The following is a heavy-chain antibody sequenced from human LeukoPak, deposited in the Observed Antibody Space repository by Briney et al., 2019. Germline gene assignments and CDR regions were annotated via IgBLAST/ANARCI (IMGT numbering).Heavy chain of an antibody. CDR2: ISYDGSNK. V-gene: IGHV3-30-3*01. CDR3: ARLDY. J-gene: IGHJ4*02. CDR1: GITFSSYS. Sequence: GGSLRLSCAAPGITFSSYSIHWVRQAPGKGLEWVAVISYDGSNKYYADSVKGRFTISRDNSKNTLYLQMNSLRAEDTAVYYCARLDYWGQGTLVTVSS.